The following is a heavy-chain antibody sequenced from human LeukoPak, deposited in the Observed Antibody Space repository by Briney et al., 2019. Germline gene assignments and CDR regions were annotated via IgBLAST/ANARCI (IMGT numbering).Heavy chain of an antibody. D-gene: IGHD1-1*01. CDR3: ATYINWVAGDV. Sequence: GGSLRLSCAASGFTFSSYAMSWVRQAPGKGLEWVSAISASGGITYDADSVKGRFTISRDNSKNTLYLQMNSLRAEDTAIYHCATYINWVAGDVWGQGTTVIVSS. CDR1: GFTFSSYA. J-gene: IGHJ6*02. V-gene: IGHV3-23*01. CDR2: ISASGGIT.